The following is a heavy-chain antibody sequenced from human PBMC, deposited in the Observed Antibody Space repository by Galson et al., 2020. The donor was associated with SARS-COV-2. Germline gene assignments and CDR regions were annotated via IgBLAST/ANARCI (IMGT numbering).Heavy chain of an antibody. CDR3: VKDQTGVASITVDGFDM. J-gene: IGHJ3*02. CDR2: ISGSGAAT. Sequence: GGSLRLSCVSSGFTFSKYDMGWVRQAPGKGPEWVSGISGSGAATYFADSVKGRFTISRDNSKNTLFLQMKSLRADETAVYYCVKDQTGVASITVDGFDMWGQGTTVTVSS. D-gene: IGHD7-27*01. CDR1: GFTFSKYD. V-gene: IGHV3-23*01.